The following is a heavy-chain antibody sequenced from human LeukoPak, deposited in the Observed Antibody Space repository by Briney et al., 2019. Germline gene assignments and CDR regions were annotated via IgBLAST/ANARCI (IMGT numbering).Heavy chain of an antibody. D-gene: IGHD2-2*02. V-gene: IGHV1-69*01. J-gene: IGHJ4*02. Sequence: ASVKVSCKASGGTFSSYAISWARQAPGQGLEWMGGIIPIFGTANYAQKFQGRVTITADESTSTAYMELSSLRSEDTAVYYCARDADLGYCSSTSCYKGGSYWGQGTLVTVSS. CDR2: IIPIFGTA. CDR3: ARDADLGYCSSTSCYKGGSY. CDR1: GGTFSSYA.